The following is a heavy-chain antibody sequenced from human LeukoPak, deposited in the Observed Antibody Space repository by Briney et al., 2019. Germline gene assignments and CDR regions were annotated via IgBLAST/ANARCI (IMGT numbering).Heavy chain of an antibody. J-gene: IGHJ4*02. V-gene: IGHV1-24*01. D-gene: IGHD5-12*01. CDR3: ATVSLVGLYSGYDY. CDR2: FDPEDGET. CDR1: GYTLTELS. Sequence: ASVKVSCKVSGYTLTELSMHWVRQAPGKGLEWMGGFDPEDGETIYAQKFQGRVTMTEDTSTDTAYMELSSLRSEDTAVYYCATVSLVGLYSGYDYWGQGTLVTVSS.